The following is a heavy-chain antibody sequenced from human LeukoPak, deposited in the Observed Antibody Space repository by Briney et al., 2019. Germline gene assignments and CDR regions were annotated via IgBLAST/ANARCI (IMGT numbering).Heavy chain of an antibody. CDR2: INTDGSVT. Sequence: GGSLRLSCAASGFTFSYYWMHWVRQAPGKALVWVSRINTDGSVTTYADSVKGRFTISRDNAKNTLYLQMNSLRVDDTAVYFCAGGGSSYYYYYMDVWGKGPTVTVSS. CDR1: GFTFSYYW. J-gene: IGHJ6*03. D-gene: IGHD5-12*01. CDR3: AGGGSSYYYYYMDV. V-gene: IGHV3-74*01.